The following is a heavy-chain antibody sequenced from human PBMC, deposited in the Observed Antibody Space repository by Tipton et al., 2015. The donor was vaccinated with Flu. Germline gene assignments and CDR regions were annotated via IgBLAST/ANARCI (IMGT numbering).Heavy chain of an antibody. CDR3: AREDYDSSGYHITDAFDI. J-gene: IGHJ3*02. V-gene: IGHV4-59*01. Sequence: TLSLTCTVSGGSISSYYWSWIRQPPGKGLEWIGYIYYSGSTNYNPSLKSRVTISVDTSKNQFSLKLSSVTAADTAVYYCAREDYDSSGYHITDAFDIWGQGTMVTVSS. CDR2: IYYSGST. CDR1: GGSISSYY. D-gene: IGHD3-22*01.